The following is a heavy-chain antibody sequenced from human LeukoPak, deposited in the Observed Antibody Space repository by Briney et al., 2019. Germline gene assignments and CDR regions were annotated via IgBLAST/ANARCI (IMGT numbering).Heavy chain of an antibody. D-gene: IGHD1-26*01. CDR1: GFTVSSKY. CDR2: LSSGSTT. J-gene: IGHJ3*02. Sequence: PGGSLRLSCAASGFTVSSKYMSWVRQAPGKGLEWVSVLSSGSTTYYADSVKGRFTISGDTSKNTLNLQMNSLRAEDTAIYYCARGGDMVGGSRSAFDIWGQGTMVTVSS. CDR3: ARGGDMVGGSRSAFDI. V-gene: IGHV3-53*01.